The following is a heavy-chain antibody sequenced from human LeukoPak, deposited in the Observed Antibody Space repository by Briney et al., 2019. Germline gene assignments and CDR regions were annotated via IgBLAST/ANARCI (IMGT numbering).Heavy chain of an antibody. V-gene: IGHV3-48*03. J-gene: IGHJ3*01. CDR1: RFTFSSYD. CDR3: ARGVRPDAYDV. CDR2: ISSSGSTI. D-gene: IGHD3-10*02. Sequence: GGSLRLSCAASRFTFSSYDMNWVRQAPGKGLEWVSYISSSGSTIHYADSVKGRFTVSRDNAKNSLYLQMNSLRAEDTAVYYCARGVRPDAYDVWGQGTMVTVSS.